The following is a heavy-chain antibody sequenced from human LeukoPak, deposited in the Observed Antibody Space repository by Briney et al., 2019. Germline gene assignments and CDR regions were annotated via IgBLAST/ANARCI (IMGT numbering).Heavy chain of an antibody. CDR3: ARGPVRDDGLTGDSYYYGFDV. D-gene: IGHD3-9*01. Sequence: SETLSLTCAVYGGSFTDYYWSWIRQAPGKGLEWIGRIHHSAGTSYNPSLKSRVTISADTSKRQLSLKLTSVTAADTAVFYCARGPVRDDGLTGDSYYYGFDVWGQGTTVTVSS. CDR1: GGSFTDYY. CDR2: IHHSAGT. J-gene: IGHJ6*02. V-gene: IGHV4-34*01.